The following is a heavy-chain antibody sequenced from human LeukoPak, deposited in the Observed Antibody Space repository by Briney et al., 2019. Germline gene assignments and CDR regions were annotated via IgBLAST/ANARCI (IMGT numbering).Heavy chain of an antibody. CDR2: IYYSGST. J-gene: IGHJ4*02. CDR3: ASTTVTTPFDY. CDR1: GGSIRSSSYD. D-gene: IGHD4-11*01. V-gene: IGHV4-39*01. Sequence: PSETLSLTCTVSGGSIRSSSYDWGWIRQPPGKGLEWIGSIYYSGSTYYNPSLKSRVTISVDTSKNQFSLKLSSVTAADTAVYYCASTTVTTPFDYWGQGTLVTVSS.